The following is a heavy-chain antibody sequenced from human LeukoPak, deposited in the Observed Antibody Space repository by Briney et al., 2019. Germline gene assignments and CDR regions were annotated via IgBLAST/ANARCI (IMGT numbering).Heavy chain of an antibody. Sequence: SETLSLTCAVYGGSFSGYYWSWIRQPPGKGLEWIGEINHSGSTNYNPSLKSRVTISVDTSNNQFSLKLSSVTAADTAVYYCARVRRLQRPRSWFDPWGQGTLVTVSS. CDR3: ARVRRLQRPRSWFDP. J-gene: IGHJ5*02. CDR2: INHSGST. V-gene: IGHV4-34*01. CDR1: GGSFSGYY.